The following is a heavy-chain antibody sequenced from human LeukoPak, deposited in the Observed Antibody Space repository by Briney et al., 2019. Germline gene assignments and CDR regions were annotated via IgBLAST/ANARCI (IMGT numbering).Heavy chain of an antibody. CDR1: GFTFDDDA. D-gene: IGHD2-2*01. J-gene: IGHJ5*02. CDR2: ISWNSGSI. V-gene: IGHV3-9*03. Sequence: GRSLRLSCAASGFTFDDDAMHWVRQAPGKGLEWVSGISWNSGSIGYADSVKGRFTISRDNAKNSLYLQMNSLRAEDMALYYCAKAGCSSTSCYGNWFDPWGQGTLVTVSS. CDR3: AKAGCSSTSCYGNWFDP.